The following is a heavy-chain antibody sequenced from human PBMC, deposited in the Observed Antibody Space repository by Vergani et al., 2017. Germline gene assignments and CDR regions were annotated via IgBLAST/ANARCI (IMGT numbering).Heavy chain of an antibody. V-gene: IGHV3-21*01. CDR3: ARPVGATVTTRYYYGMDV. CDR2: ISSSSSYI. CDR1: GFTFSSYS. J-gene: IGHJ6*02. Sequence: EVQLVESGGGLVKPGGSLRLSCAASGFTFSSYSMNWVRQAPGKGLEWVSSISSSSSYIYYADSVKGRFTISRDNAKNSLYLQMNSLRAEDTAVYYCARPVGATVTTRYYYGMDVWGQGTTVTVSS. D-gene: IGHD4-17*01.